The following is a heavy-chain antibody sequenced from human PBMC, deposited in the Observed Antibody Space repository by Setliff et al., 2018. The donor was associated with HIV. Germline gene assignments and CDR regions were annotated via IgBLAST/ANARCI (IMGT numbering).Heavy chain of an antibody. V-gene: IGHV4-59*08. CDR1: GGSISPYY. J-gene: IGHJ4*02. Sequence: SETLSLTCTVSGGSISPYYWSWIRQPPGKGLEWIAWISDSGTTNYNPSLKSRVTMSVDTSKRQFSLKLDSVTAADTAIYYCARQSTVAAAGFDFWGQGTLVTVSS. D-gene: IGHD6-13*01. CDR2: ISDSGTT. CDR3: ARQSTVAAAGFDF.